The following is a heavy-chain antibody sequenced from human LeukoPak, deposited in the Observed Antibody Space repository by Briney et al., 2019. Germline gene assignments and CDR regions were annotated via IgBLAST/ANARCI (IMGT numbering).Heavy chain of an antibody. Sequence: SETLSLTCTVSGGSISSSSYDWGWIRQPPGKGLEWIGSSYYSGSTYYNPYLKSRVNISVDTSKNQFSLKLSSVTAADAAVYYCARALVIGDFDYWGQGTLVTVSS. J-gene: IGHJ4*02. V-gene: IGHV4-39*07. CDR2: SYYSGST. D-gene: IGHD3-16*01. CDR1: GGSISSSSYD. CDR3: ARALVIGDFDY.